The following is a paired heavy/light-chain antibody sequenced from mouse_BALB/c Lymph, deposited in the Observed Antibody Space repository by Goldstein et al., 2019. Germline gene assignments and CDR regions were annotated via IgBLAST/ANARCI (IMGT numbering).Heavy chain of an antibody. CDR1: GYTFTSYW. CDR2: INPSNGRT. V-gene: IGHV1S81*02. D-gene: IGHD2-10*02. CDR3: ARSEYGNGYFDY. J-gene: IGHJ2*01. Sequence: QVQLQQPGAELVKPGASVKLSCKASGYTFTSYWMHWVKQRPGQGLEWIGEINPSNGRTNYNEKFKSKATLTVDKSSSTAYMQLSSLTSEDSAVYYCARSEYGNGYFDYWGQGTTLTVSS.
Light chain of an antibody. CDR2: KAS. V-gene: IGKV10-94*01. J-gene: IGKJ1*01. CDR1: QNINVW. Sequence: DIQMNQSPSSLSASLGDTITITCHASQNINVWLSWYQQKPGNIPKLLIYKASNLHTGVPSRFSGSGSGTGFTLTISSLQPEDIATYYCQQGQSYPRTFGGGTKLEIK. CDR3: QQGQSYPRT.